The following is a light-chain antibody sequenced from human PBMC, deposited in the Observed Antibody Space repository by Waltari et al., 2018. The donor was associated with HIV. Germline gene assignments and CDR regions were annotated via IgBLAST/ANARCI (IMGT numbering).Light chain of an antibody. CDR1: NSTTGRNY. CDR3: GTWDSSLSAGV. CDR2: END. J-gene: IGLJ3*02. V-gene: IGLV1-51*02. Sequence: QSVLTQPPSVSAAPGQKVTISCSGSNSTTGRNYVSWYHQLPGRVPKLLIFENDMRSSGFPDRFSGSKSGTSATLVITGLQTGDEADYYCGTWDSSLSAGVFGGGTKVTVL.